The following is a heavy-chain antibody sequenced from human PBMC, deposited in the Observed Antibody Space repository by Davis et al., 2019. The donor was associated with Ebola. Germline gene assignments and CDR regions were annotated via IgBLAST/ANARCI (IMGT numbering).Heavy chain of an antibody. CDR1: ELTVSSNY. CDR2: IYGGGNT. V-gene: IGHV3-53*01. J-gene: IGHJ3*02. CDR3: AKDTSNIWFDI. D-gene: IGHD1-26*01. Sequence: GESLKISCAAFELTVSSNYMSWVRQAPGKGLEWVSVIYGGGNTYYADPVKGRFTISRDNSKNTLYLQMNGLRVEDTAIYYCAKDTSNIWFDIWGQGTMVTVSS.